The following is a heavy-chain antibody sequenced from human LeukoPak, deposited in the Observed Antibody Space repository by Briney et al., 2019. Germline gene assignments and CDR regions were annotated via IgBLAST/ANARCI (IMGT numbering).Heavy chain of an antibody. CDR1: GGSISSSSYY. V-gene: IGHV4-39*01. Sequence: SETLSLTCTVSGGSISSSSYYWGWIRQPPGKGLGWIGSIYYSGSTYYNPSLKSRVTISVDTSKNQFSLKLSSVTAADTAVYYRVRAAATTFDYWGQGTLVTVSS. CDR3: VRAAATTFDY. D-gene: IGHD4-17*01. CDR2: IYYSGST. J-gene: IGHJ4*02.